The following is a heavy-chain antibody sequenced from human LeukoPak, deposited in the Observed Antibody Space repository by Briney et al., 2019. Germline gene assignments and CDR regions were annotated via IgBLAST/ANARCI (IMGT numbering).Heavy chain of an antibody. CDR2: INPNSGGT. CDR3: ARDGSITGTRYDY. CDR1: GYTFTGYY. J-gene: IGHJ4*02. V-gene: IGHV1-2*04. Sequence: ASVKVSCKASGYTFTGYYMHWVRQAPGQGLEWMGWINPNSGGTNYAQKFQGWITMTRDTSISTAYMELSRLRSEDTAVYYCARDGSITGTRYDYWGQGTLVTVSS. D-gene: IGHD1-20*01.